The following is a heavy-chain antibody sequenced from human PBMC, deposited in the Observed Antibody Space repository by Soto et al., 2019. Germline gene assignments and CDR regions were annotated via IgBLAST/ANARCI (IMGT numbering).Heavy chain of an antibody. CDR3: ARESEDLTSNFDY. J-gene: IGHJ4*02. CDR1: GFTYTRYS. CDR2: ISSTTNYI. V-gene: IGHV3-21*06. Sequence: GGSLRLSCAASGFTYTRYSMNWVRQAPGKGLEWVSSISSTTNYIYYGDSMKGRFTISRDNAKNSLYLEMNSLRAEDTAVYYCARESEDLTSNFDYWGQGTLVTVS.